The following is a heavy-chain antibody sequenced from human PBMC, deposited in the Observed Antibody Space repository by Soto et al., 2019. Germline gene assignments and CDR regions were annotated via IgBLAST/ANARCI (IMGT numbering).Heavy chain of an antibody. D-gene: IGHD4-17*01. CDR3: ARDRTTYGDLYYYYGMDV. CDR2: IYYSGST. CDR1: GGTLSRYY. J-gene: IGHJ6*02. Sequence: SSQTLSLTCTVAGGTLSRYYWSWIRQTPGKGLEWIGYIYYSGSTNYNPSLKSRVTISVDTSKNQFSLKLSSVTAADTAVYYCARDRTTYGDLYYYYGMDVWGQGTTVTVSS. V-gene: IGHV4-59*01.